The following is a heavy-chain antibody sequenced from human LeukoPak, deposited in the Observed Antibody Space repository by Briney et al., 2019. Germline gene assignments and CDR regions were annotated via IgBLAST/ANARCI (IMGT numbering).Heavy chain of an antibody. CDR2: ISYDGSNK. V-gene: IGHV3-30-3*01. J-gene: IGHJ4*02. CDR3: ARAALSSGWYALDY. D-gene: IGHD6-19*01. Sequence: GGSLRLSCAASRFTLRSYTMNWVRQAPGKGLEWVAVISYDGSNKYYADSVKGRFTISRDNSKNTLYLQMNSLRAEDTAVYYCARAALSSGWYALDYWGQGTLVTVSS. CDR1: RFTLRSYT.